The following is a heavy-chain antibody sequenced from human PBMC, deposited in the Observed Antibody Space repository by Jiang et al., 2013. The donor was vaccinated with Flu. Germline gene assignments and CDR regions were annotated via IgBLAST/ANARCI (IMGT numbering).Heavy chain of an antibody. CDR3: ARERYDSSGYYGTSDY. D-gene: IGHD3-22*01. Sequence: LLKPSETLSLTCTVSGGSISSYYWSWIRQPPGKGLEWIGYIYYSGSTNYNPSLKSRVTISVDTSKNQFSLKLSSVTAADTAVYYCARERYDSSGYYGTSDYWGQGTLVTVSS. J-gene: IGHJ4*02. CDR2: IYYSGST. V-gene: IGHV4-59*01. CDR1: GGSISSYY.